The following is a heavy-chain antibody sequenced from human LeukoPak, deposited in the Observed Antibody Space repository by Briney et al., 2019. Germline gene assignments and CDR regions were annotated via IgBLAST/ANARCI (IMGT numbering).Heavy chain of an antibody. V-gene: IGHV3-48*03. Sequence: QTEGSLRLSCAASGFTFSSYEMNWVRQAPGKGLEWVSYISSSGSTIYYADSVKGRFTISRDNAKNSLYLQMNSLRAEDTAVYYCARDARDYDFWSGFYYYYGMDVWGQGTTVTVSS. CDR1: GFTFSSYE. J-gene: IGHJ6*02. CDR3: ARDARDYDFWSGFYYYYGMDV. D-gene: IGHD3-3*01. CDR2: ISSSGSTI.